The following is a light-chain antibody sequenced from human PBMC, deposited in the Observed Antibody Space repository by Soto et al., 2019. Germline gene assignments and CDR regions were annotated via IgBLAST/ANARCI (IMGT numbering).Light chain of an antibody. J-gene: IGKJ2*01. Sequence: DVVMTKSPLSLPVTPGEPASISCNSSQRLLNSNGYNYLDWYLQRPGQSPQLLIYLGSNRASGVPDRFSGSGSGTDFTLKISRVEAEDVGVYYCMQALQSPRTFGQGTKLDIK. CDR2: LGS. CDR3: MQALQSPRT. V-gene: IGKV2-28*01. CDR1: QRLLNSNGYNY.